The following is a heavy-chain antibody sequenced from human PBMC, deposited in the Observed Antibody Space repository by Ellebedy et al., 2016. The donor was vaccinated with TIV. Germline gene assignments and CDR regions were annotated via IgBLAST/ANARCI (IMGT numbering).Heavy chain of an antibody. Sequence: AASVKVSCKASGYTFTSYDINWVRQATGQGLEWMGWMNPNSGNTEYAQKFQGRVTMTRNTSITTAFMELSGLRSEDTAVYYCARGPFMITFGGVIMDVWGQGTTVTVSS. CDR3: ARGPFMITFGGVIMDV. V-gene: IGHV1-8*01. CDR2: MNPNSGNT. CDR1: GYTFTSYD. D-gene: IGHD3-16*02. J-gene: IGHJ6*02.